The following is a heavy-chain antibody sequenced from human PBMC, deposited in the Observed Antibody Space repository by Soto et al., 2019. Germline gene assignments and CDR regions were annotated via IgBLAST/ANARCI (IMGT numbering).Heavy chain of an antibody. CDR2: VHHSGTT. D-gene: IGHD5-18*01. Sequence: KPSETLSLTCSVSGHSISSGHCWGWIRQPPGKGPEWIGSVHHSGTTHYNPSLKSRVTISMDTSKDQFSLKLHPVTAADTALYYCARDQGYGEISPYLDVWGQGTLVTVSS. J-gene: IGHJ4*02. CDR1: GHSISSGHC. V-gene: IGHV4-38-2*02. CDR3: ARDQGYGEISPYLDV.